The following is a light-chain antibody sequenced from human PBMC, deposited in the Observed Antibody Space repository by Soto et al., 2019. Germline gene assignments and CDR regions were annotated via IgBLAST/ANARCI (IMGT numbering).Light chain of an antibody. CDR3: EKYDSVPWT. CDR2: AAS. J-gene: IGKJ3*01. V-gene: IGKV1-27*01. CDR1: QGISSS. Sequence: DIQMTQSPSSLSASVGDRVTITCRASQGISSSLAWYQQKPGNAPKLLIYAASTLQSGVPSRFSGSGSGTDFTLTISSLQPEDFATYYCEKYDSVPWTFGPVTKVEIK.